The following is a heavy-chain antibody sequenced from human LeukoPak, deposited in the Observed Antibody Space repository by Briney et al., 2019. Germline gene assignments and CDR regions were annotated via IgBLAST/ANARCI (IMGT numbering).Heavy chain of an antibody. J-gene: IGHJ6*03. V-gene: IGHV4-61*02. CDR2: IYTSGST. D-gene: IGHD5-12*01. CDR3: ARCVVGGYAPYYYYYYMDV. Sequence: NPSETLSLTCTVSGGSISSGSYYWSWIRQPAGKGLEWIGRIYTSGSTNYNPSLKSRVTISVDTSKNQFSLKLSSVTAADTAVYYCARCVVGGYAPYYYYYYMDVWGKGTTVTISS. CDR1: GGSISSGSYY.